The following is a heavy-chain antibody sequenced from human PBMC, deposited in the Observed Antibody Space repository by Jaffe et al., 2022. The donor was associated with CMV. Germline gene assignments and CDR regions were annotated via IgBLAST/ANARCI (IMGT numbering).Heavy chain of an antibody. Sequence: QEQLVQSGAEVKKPGSSVKVSCKASGGTFSTYATSWVRQAPGQGLEWMGGIIPSFGTTHYAQSFQGRVTITADESTSTAYMELSSLRSEDTAVYYCARTYGSGWGAMDLWGQGTTVTVSS. J-gene: IGHJ6*02. CDR1: GGTFSTYA. CDR2: IIPSFGTT. CDR3: ARTYGSGWGAMDL. V-gene: IGHV1-69*01. D-gene: IGHD3-10*01.